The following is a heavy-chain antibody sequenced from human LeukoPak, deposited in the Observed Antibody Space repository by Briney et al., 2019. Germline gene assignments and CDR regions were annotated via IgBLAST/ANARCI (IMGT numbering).Heavy chain of an antibody. J-gene: IGHJ6*03. D-gene: IGHD6-19*01. CDR1: GFTVSSNY. CDR3: ARDSGYSSGWYAYYYYYMDV. Sequence: GGSLRLSCAASGFTVSSNYMSWVRQAPGKGLEWVANIKQDGSEKYYVDSVKGRFTISRDNAKNSLYLQMNSLRAEDTAVYYCARDSGYSSGWYAYYYYYMDVWGKGTTVTVSS. CDR2: IKQDGSEK. V-gene: IGHV3-7*01.